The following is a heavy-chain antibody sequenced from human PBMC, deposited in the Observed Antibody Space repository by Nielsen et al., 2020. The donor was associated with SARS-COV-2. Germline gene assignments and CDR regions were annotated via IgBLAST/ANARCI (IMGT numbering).Heavy chain of an antibody. Sequence: GGSLRLSCAASGFTFSDYYMSWIRQAPGKGLEWVSYISSSSSYTNYADSVKGRFTISRDNAKNSLYLQMNSLRAEDTAVYYCARDKSGSYSGLFDSWGQGTLVTVSS. V-gene: IGHV3-11*06. CDR2: ISSSSSYT. J-gene: IGHJ4*02. D-gene: IGHD1-26*01. CDR1: GFTFSDYY. CDR3: ARDKSGSYSGLFDS.